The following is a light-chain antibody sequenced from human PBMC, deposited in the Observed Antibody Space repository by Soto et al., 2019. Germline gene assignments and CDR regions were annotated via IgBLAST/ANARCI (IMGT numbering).Light chain of an antibody. Sequence: EIVVTQSPATLSVSPGESATLSCRASQSITSSKLAWYQQKPGQAPRLLIYGASNRATGIPARFSGSGSGTEFTLTISSLQSEDFAVYYCQQYDYWPGTFGQGTKVEIK. CDR3: QQYDYWPGT. J-gene: IGKJ1*01. V-gene: IGKV3-15*01. CDR2: GAS. CDR1: QSITSSK.